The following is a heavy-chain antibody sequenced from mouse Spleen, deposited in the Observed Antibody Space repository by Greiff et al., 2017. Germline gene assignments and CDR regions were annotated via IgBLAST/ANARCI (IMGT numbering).Heavy chain of an antibody. CDR3: ARNYYGSYYAMDY. CDR2: IDPANGNT. D-gene: IGHD1-1*01. V-gene: IGHV14-3*02. J-gene: IGHJ4*01. Sequence: EVKLMESGAELVKPGASVKLSCTASGFNIKDTYMHWVKQRPEQGLEWIGRIDPANGNTKYDPKFQGKATITADTSSNTAYLQLSSLTSEDTAVYYCARNYYGSYYAMDYWGQGTSVTVSS. CDR1: GFNIKDTY.